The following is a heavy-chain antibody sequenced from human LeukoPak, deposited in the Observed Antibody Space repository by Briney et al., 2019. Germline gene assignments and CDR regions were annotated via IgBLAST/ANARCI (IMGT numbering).Heavy chain of an antibody. CDR2: INHSGST. V-gene: IGHV4-34*01. J-gene: IGHJ6*03. Sequence: SETLSLTCAVYGVSFSGYYWSWIRQPPGKGLEWIGEINHSGSTNYNPSLKSRVTISVDTSKNQFSLKLSSVTAADTAVYYCAKGSGCSSTSCYRYYYYYMDVWGKGTRVTVSS. D-gene: IGHD2-2*01. CDR1: GVSFSGYY. CDR3: AKGSGCSSTSCYRYYYYYMDV.